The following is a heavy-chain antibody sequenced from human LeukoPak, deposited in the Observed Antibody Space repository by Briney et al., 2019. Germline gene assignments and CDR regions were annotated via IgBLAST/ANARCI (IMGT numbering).Heavy chain of an antibody. CDR3: STGAHH. J-gene: IGHJ1*01. CDR2: VRSKTEGGTT. Sequence: PGGSLRLSCAASGFTFSDAWMSWVRQAPGKGLEWVGRVRSKTEGGTTDYAAPVKGRFTISRDDSRNTLYLQMDSLKTEDTAVYYCSTGAHHWGQGALVTVSS. CDR1: GFTFSDAW. V-gene: IGHV3-15*01.